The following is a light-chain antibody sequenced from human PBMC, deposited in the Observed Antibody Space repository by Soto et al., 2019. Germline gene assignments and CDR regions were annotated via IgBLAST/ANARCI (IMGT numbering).Light chain of an antibody. Sequence: QSVLTQPPSVSAAPGQKVTISCSGSSSNIGNNYVSWYQQLPGTAPKLLIYDNNKRPSGIPDRFSGSKSGTSATPGITGLQTGDEADYYCGTWDSSLSVGVFGGGTKLTVL. J-gene: IGLJ2*01. CDR1: SSNIGNNY. CDR3: GTWDSSLSVGV. CDR2: DNN. V-gene: IGLV1-51*01.